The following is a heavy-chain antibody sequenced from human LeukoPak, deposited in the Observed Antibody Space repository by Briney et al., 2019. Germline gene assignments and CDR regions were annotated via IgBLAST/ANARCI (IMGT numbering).Heavy chain of an antibody. Sequence: ASVKVSCKASGYTFTSYGISWVRQAPGQGLEWMGWISAYNGNTNYAQKLQGRVTMTTDTSTSTAYMELRSLRSDDTAVYYCARDIVATIPSYYFDYWGQGTLVTVSS. CDR3: ARDIVATIPSYYFDY. J-gene: IGHJ4*02. D-gene: IGHD5-12*01. CDR1: GYTFTSYG. V-gene: IGHV1-18*01. CDR2: ISAYNGNT.